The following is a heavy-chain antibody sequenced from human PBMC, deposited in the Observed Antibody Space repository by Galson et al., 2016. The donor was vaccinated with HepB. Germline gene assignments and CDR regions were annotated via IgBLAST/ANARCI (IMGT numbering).Heavy chain of an antibody. CDR2: ISNSGSTT. J-gene: IGHJ4*02. CDR1: GFSLTSYA. Sequence: SLRLSCAASGFSLTSYAVHWVRQASGKGLEWASAISNSGSTTYYADSVKGRFTISRDNSKNTLYLQMNSLRVEDTALYYCAKEFVATGGVVGDYWGQGTLVTVSS. D-gene: IGHD2-15*01. CDR3: AKEFVATGGVVGDY. V-gene: IGHV3-23*01.